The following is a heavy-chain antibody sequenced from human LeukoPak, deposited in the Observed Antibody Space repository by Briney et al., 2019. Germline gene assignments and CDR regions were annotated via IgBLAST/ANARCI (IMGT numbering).Heavy chain of an antibody. D-gene: IGHD3-10*01. CDR1: GDSVSSNSAA. Sequence: SQTLSLTCAISGDSVSSNSAAWNWIRQYPSRGLEWLGRTYYRSKWYNDYAVSVKSRITINPDTSKNQFSLQLNSVTPEDTAVYYCARARYYGSGSSYNWFDPWGQGTLVTVSS. V-gene: IGHV6-1*01. CDR2: TYYRSKWYN. CDR3: ARARYYGSGSSYNWFDP. J-gene: IGHJ5*02.